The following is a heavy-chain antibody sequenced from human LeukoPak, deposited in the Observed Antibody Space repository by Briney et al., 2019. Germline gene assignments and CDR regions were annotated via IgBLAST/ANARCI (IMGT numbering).Heavy chain of an antibody. CDR3: ARYYYYYGMDA. V-gene: IGHV4-34*01. CDR2: INHSGST. CDR1: GGSFSGYY. Sequence: SETLSLTCAVYGGSFSGYYWSWIRQPPGKGLEWIGEINHSGSTNYNPSLKSRVTISVDTSKNQFSLKLSSVTAADTAVYYCARYYYYYGMDAWGQGTTVTVSS. J-gene: IGHJ6*02.